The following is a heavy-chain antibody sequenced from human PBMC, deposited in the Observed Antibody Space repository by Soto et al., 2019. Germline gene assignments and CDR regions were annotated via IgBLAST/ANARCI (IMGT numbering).Heavy chain of an antibody. CDR2: ISYDGSNK. Sequence: QVQLVESGGGVVQPGRSLRLSCAASGFTFSSYAMHWVRQAPGKGLEWVADISYDGSNKYYADSVKGRFTISRDNSKNTLYLQMNSLRAEDTAVYYCARDRDYDSSGPDDYWGQGTLVTVSS. CDR1: GFTFSSYA. D-gene: IGHD3-22*01. J-gene: IGHJ4*02. V-gene: IGHV3-30-3*01. CDR3: ARDRDYDSSGPDDY.